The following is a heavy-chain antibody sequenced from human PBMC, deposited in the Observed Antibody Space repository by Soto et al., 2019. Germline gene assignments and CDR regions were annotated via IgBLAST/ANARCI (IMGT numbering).Heavy chain of an antibody. V-gene: IGHV3-23*01. D-gene: IGHD3-10*01. CDR2: ISGSGGST. J-gene: IGHJ6*02. CDR1: GFTYSSYA. Sequence: GGSLRLSCAASGFTYSSYAMSWVRQAPGKGLEWVSAISGSGGSTYYADSVKGRFTISRDNSKNTLYLQMNSLRAEDTAVYYCAKGITMVRGGSVWGQGTTVTVSS. CDR3: AKGITMVRGGSV.